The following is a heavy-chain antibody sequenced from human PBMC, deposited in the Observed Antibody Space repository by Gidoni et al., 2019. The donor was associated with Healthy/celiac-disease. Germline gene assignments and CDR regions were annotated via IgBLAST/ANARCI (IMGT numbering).Heavy chain of an antibody. J-gene: IGHJ5*02. D-gene: IGHD2-2*01. CDR3: ARRLPAAAVNWFDP. CDR2: MNPNSGNT. Sequence: QVQLVQSGAEVKKPGASVNVSCKASGYTFTSYDINWVRQATGQGLEWMGWMNPNSGNTGYAQKCQGRVTMTRNTSISTAYMELSSLRSEDTAVYYCARRLPAAAVNWFDPWGQGTLVTVSS. V-gene: IGHV1-8*01. CDR1: GYTFTSYD.